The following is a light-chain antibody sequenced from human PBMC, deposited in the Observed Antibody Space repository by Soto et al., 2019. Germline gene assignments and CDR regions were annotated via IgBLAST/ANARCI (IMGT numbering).Light chain of an antibody. J-gene: IGLJ3*02. Sequence: QPVLTQPPSASGTPGQRVTISCSGRFSNIGSNYVYWYQQLPGTAPKLLILTNDQRSSGVPGRFSVSKSGTSASLAISGLRSEDEADYYCSVWDDSLCGWVFGGGTKVTVL. CDR3: SVWDDSLCGWV. CDR2: TND. V-gene: IGLV1-47*02. CDR1: FSNIGSNY.